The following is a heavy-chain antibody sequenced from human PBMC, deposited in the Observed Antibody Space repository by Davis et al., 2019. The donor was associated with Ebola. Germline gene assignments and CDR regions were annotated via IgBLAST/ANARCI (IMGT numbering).Heavy chain of an antibody. D-gene: IGHD3-10*01. Sequence: PAGSLRLSCTVSATSISPYYWSWTRHTPGKGLDWIGYVEHHGKTEYIPSFNSRVTISVDTSKGQFSLKLTSVTTADTAVYYCARGVFGAFFDAWGQGALVTVSS. V-gene: IGHV4-59*01. CDR2: VEHHGKT. CDR1: ATSISPYY. J-gene: IGHJ4*02. CDR3: ARGVFGAFFDA.